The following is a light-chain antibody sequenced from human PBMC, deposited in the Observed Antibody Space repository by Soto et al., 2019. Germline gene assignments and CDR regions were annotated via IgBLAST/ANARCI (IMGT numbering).Light chain of an antibody. CDR3: QQRSNWPPT. V-gene: IGKV3-11*01. Sequence: EIVLTQSPATLSLSPGERATLACRASQSVSSYLAWYQQKPGQAPRLLIYDASNRATGIPARFSGSGSGTDFNLPISSLEPEDLAVYYCQQRSNWPPTFGGGTKVEIK. CDR2: DAS. CDR1: QSVSSY. J-gene: IGKJ4*01.